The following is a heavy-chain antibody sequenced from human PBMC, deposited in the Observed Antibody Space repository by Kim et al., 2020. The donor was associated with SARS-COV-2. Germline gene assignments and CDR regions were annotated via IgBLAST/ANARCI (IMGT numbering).Heavy chain of an antibody. CDR1: EFTFSSYS. CDR2: ISTSSSYM. Sequence: GGSLRLSCAASEFTFSSYSMNWVRQAPGKGLEWVSSISTSSSYMYYADSVKGRFTISRDNAKNSLYLQMNSLRADDTAVYYCASVAAAGPTVYYYYGMDVWGQGATLTVSS. J-gene: IGHJ6*02. D-gene: IGHD6-13*01. V-gene: IGHV3-21*01. CDR3: ASVAAAGPTVYYYYGMDV.